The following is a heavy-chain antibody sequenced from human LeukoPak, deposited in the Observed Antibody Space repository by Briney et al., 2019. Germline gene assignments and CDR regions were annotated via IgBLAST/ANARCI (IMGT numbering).Heavy chain of an antibody. D-gene: IGHD3-3*01. CDR1: GGSISSSSYY. J-gene: IGHJ3*02. Sequence: SETLSLTCTVSGGSISSSSYYWGWIRQPPGKGLEWIGSIYYSGSTYYNPSLKSRVTISVDTSKNQFSLKLSSVTAADTAVYYCARVSITIFGVTDDAFDIWGQGTMVTVSS. V-gene: IGHV4-39*07. CDR2: IYYSGST. CDR3: ARVSITIFGVTDDAFDI.